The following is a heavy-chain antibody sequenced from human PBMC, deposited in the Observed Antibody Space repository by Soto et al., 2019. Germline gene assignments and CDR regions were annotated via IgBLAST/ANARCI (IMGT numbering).Heavy chain of an antibody. D-gene: IGHD1-1*01. V-gene: IGHV3-9*01. CDR1: GFTLDDYA. Sequence: SLRLSCAASGFTLDDYAMHWVRQAPGKGLEWASGISWNSGSIGYADSVKGRFTISRDNAKNSLYLQMNSLRAEDTALYYCAKEQLERRGPLDYWGQGTLVTVSP. J-gene: IGHJ4*02. CDR3: AKEQLERRGPLDY. CDR2: ISWNSGSI.